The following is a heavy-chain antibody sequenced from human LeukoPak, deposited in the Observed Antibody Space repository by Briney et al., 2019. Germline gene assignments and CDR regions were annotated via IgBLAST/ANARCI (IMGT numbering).Heavy chain of an antibody. D-gene: IGHD6-19*01. CDR3: TRVSSSGWYFDAFDI. V-gene: IGHV3-15*01. J-gene: IGHJ3*02. CDR2: IKSKTDGGTT. CDR1: GFTFSNAW. Sequence: GGSLRLSCAASGFTFSNAWMSWVRQAPGKGLEWVGRIKSKTDGGTTDYAAPVKGRFTISRDDSKNTLYLQMNSLKTEDTAVYYCTRVSSSGWYFDAFDIWGQGTMVTVSS.